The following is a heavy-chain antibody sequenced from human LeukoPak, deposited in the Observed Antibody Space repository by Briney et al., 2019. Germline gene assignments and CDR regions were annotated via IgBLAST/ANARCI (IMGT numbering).Heavy chain of an antibody. V-gene: IGHV3-7*01. CDR2: IKQDGSEK. Sequence: GGSLTLSCAASGFTFSSYWMSWVRQAPGKGLEWVANIKQDGSEKYYVDSVKGRFTISRDNAKNSLYLQMNSLRAEDTAVYYCAIVSRLGPFDYWGQGTLVTVSS. D-gene: IGHD4-11*01. J-gene: IGHJ4*02. CDR3: AIVSRLGPFDY. CDR1: GFTFSSYW.